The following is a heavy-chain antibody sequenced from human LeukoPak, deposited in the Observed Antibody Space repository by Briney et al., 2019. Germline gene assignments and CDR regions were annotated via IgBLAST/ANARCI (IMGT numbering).Heavy chain of an antibody. Sequence: PSETLSLTCTVSGGSISSYYWSWIRQPPGKGLEWIGYIYYSGSTNYNPSLKSRVTISVDTSKNQFSLKLSSVTAADTAVYYCARGDSGSYYALWDWGQGTLVTVSS. CDR1: GGSISSYY. J-gene: IGHJ4*02. CDR3: ARGDSGSYYALWD. CDR2: IYYSGST. D-gene: IGHD1-26*01. V-gene: IGHV4-59*01.